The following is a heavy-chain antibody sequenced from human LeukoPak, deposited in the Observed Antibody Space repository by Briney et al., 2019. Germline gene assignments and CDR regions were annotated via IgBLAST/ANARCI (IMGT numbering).Heavy chain of an antibody. Sequence: GGSLRLSCAASGFTFSSFAMHWVRQAPGKGLEWVAIIKKDGSEKYYVDSMKGRFTISRDNAKNSLFLQMNSLRAEDTAIYYCTTDTWYSAGHWGQGTLVTVSS. CDR3: TTDTWYSAGH. J-gene: IGHJ4*02. CDR2: IKKDGSEK. V-gene: IGHV3-7*03. CDR1: GFTFSSFA. D-gene: IGHD2-15*01.